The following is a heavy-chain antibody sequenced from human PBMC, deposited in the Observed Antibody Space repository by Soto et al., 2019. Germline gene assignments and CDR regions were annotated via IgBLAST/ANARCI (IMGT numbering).Heavy chain of an antibody. CDR2: ISSSTSYV. J-gene: IGHJ6*02. CDR1: GFTFSRYG. Sequence: GGSLRLSCVASGFTFSRYGMNWLRQAPGKGLEWVASISSSTSYVYYADSVKGRFSTSRDNAKNILYLEMYALRTEDTAVYYCARLMGRSYSFQHYFALDVWGQGTPVTVSS. D-gene: IGHD4-4*01. V-gene: IGHV3-21*06. CDR3: ARLMGRSYSFQHYFALDV.